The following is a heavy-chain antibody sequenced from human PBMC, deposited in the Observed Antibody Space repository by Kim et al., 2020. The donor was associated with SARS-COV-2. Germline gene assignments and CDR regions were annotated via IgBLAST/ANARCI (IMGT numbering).Heavy chain of an antibody. V-gene: IGHV3-48*03. CDR3: ARDEGTSGYSSSWYVYYYGMDV. Sequence: GGSLRLSCAASGFTFSSYEMNWVRQAPGKGLEWVSYISSSGSTIYYADSVKGRFTISRDNAKNSLYLQMNSLRAEDTAVYYCARDEGTSGYSSSWYVYYYGMDVWGQGTTVTVSS. J-gene: IGHJ6*02. CDR1: GFTFSSYE. D-gene: IGHD6-13*01. CDR2: ISSSGSTI.